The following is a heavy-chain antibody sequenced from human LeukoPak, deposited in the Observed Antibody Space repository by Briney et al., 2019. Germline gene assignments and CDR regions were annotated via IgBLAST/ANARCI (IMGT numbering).Heavy chain of an antibody. J-gene: IGHJ4*02. V-gene: IGHV6-1*01. D-gene: IGHD6-19*01. CDR2: TYYRSTWYY. Sequence: SQTLSLTCAISGDTVSSSSSVWYWIRQSPSRGLEWLGRTYYRSTWYYNYAVSVKSRIIISPDTSKNQFSLQLNSVTPEDTAVYYCVRDGGWLLDYWGPGTLVTVSS. CDR3: VRDGGWLLDY. CDR1: GDTVSSSSSV.